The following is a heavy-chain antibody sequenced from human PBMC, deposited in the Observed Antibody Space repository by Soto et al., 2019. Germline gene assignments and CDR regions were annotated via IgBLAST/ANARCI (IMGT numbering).Heavy chain of an antibody. Sequence: EVQLLESGGGLVQPGGSLRLSCAASGFTLSTNDMSWARQAPGKGLEWVSAVSVIGDNTYYADSVKGRFTISRDNSKSTLYLQMNSLRAEDPAVYYGAKGGWLDDWGQGTLVTVSS. J-gene: IGHJ4*02. V-gene: IGHV3-23*01. CDR1: GFTLSTND. D-gene: IGHD6-19*01. CDR3: AKGGWLDD. CDR2: VSVIGDNT.